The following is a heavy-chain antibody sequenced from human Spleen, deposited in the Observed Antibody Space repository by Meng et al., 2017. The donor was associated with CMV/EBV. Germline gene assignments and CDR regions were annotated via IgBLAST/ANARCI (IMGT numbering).Heavy chain of an antibody. V-gene: IGHV4-59*01. J-gene: IGHJ4*02. CDR2: IYYSGST. D-gene: IGHD2-2*01. CDR1: GGFTSGYY. Sequence: SETLSLTCTVSGGFTSGYYWSWIRQPPGKGLEWIGYIYYSGSTNYNPSLKSRVTISVDTSKKHFSLKLSSVTAADTAVYYCARVVGSGYCSTTSCYSLGGFDYWGQGTLVTVSS. CDR3: ARVVGSGYCSTTSCYSLGGFDY.